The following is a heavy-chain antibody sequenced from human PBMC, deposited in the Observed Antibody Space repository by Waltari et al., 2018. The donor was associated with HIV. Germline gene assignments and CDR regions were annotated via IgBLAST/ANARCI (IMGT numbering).Heavy chain of an antibody. CDR2: VNPNSGGT. CDR1: GYTFTCYY. Sequence: QVQLVQSGAQVKKPGASVKVSCKASGYTFTCYYLNWVRPAPGQGPEWMGWVNPNSGGTNYAQKFQGRVTMTRDTSISTAYMELSRLRSDDTAVYYCASYYDSSGYYFPYFDYWGQGTLVTVSS. J-gene: IGHJ4*02. V-gene: IGHV1-2*02. CDR3: ASYYDSSGYYFPYFDY. D-gene: IGHD3-22*01.